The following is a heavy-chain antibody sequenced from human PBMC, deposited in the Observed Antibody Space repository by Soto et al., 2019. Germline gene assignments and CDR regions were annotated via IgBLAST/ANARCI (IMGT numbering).Heavy chain of an antibody. Sequence: PGGFLRLSCAASGFTSTNYVMNWVRQAPGKGLEWVSSISGSGTTTFYADSVKGRFIISRDNSKNTPYLQMNSLRAEDTALYYCAKDRVGGVPDAFDIWGQGTMVTVSS. CDR1: GFTSTNYV. CDR3: AKDRVGGVPDAFDI. CDR2: ISGSGTTT. J-gene: IGHJ3*02. V-gene: IGHV3-23*01. D-gene: IGHD2-8*01.